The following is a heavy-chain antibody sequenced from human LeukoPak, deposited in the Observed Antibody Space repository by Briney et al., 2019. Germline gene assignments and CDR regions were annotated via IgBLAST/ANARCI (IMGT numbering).Heavy chain of an antibody. CDR2: ISANGVGT. V-gene: IGHV3-23*01. CDR1: GFTFTFYG. Sequence: GGSPRLSCAASGFTFTFYGMSWVRQVPGKGLEWLSAISANGVGTYYADSVKGRFTISRDNSKNTLYLQMSRLRAEDTAVYYCAKLSLSGRSQSADYWGQGTLVTVSS. J-gene: IGHJ4*02. CDR3: AKLSLSGRSQSADY. D-gene: IGHD3-10*01.